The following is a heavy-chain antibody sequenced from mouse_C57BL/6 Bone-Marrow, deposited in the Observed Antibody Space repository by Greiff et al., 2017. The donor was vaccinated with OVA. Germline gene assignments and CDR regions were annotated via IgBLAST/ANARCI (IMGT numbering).Heavy chain of an antibody. CDR3: ARFPYSNYVGFAY. Sequence: QVQLQQPGAELVMPGASVKLSCKASGYTFTSYWMHWVKQRPGQGLEWIGEIDPSDSYTNYNQKFKGKSTLTVDKSSSTAYMQLSCLTSEDSAVYYCARFPYSNYVGFAYWGQGTLVTVSA. CDR2: IDPSDSYT. J-gene: IGHJ3*01. D-gene: IGHD2-5*01. V-gene: IGHV1-69*01. CDR1: GYTFTSYW.